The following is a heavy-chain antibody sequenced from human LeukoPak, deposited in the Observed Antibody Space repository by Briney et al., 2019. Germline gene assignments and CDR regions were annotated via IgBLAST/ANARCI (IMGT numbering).Heavy chain of an antibody. CDR3: ARDSEYYGGSGYYYYYGMDV. J-gene: IGHJ6*02. D-gene: IGHD3-10*01. Sequence: GASVKVSCKASSYSLITYGISWVRQAPGQGLEWMGWISTYNGNTNYAQKFQGRVTMTTDTSTSTAYMELRSLTSDDTAVYYCARDSEYYGGSGYYYYYGMDVWGQGTTVTVSS. CDR1: SYSLITYG. V-gene: IGHV1-18*01. CDR2: ISTYNGNT.